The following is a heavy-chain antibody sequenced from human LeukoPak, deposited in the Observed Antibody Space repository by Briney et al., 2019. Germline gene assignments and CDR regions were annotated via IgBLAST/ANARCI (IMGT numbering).Heavy chain of an antibody. CDR1: GFTFSSYS. Sequence: GGSLRLSCAASGFTFSSYSMNWVCQAPGKGLEWVSSISSSSSYIYYADSVKGRFTISRDNAKNSLYLQMNSLRAEDTAVYYCARGNRSLFPPEAPFEYWGQGTLVTGSS. J-gene: IGHJ4*02. CDR3: ARGNRSLFPPEAPFEY. V-gene: IGHV3-21*01. D-gene: IGHD6-13*01. CDR2: ISSSSSYI.